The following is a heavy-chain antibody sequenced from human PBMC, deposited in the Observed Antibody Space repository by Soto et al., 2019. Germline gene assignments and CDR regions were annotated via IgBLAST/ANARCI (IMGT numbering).Heavy chain of an antibody. V-gene: IGHV3-23*01. CDR1: GFTFSSYA. CDR3: AKDLWFGELSPEDY. D-gene: IGHD3-10*01. CDR2: ISGDGGST. Sequence: EVQLLESGGGLVQPGGSLRLSCAASGFTFSSYAKSWVRQAPGKGLEWVSTISGDGGSTYYADSVKGRFTISSDDSKNTVYLQMNSLRAEDTAVYYCAKDLWFGELSPEDYWGQGTLVTVSS. J-gene: IGHJ4*02.